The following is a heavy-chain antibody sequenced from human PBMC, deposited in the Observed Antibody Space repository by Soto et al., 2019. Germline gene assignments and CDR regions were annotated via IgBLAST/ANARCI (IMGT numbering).Heavy chain of an antibody. Sequence: SETLSLTCAVSGGSLSSSNWWTWVRQPPGKGLEWIGYIYYSDTGSAYYDPSLKSRVTISIDTSKYQFSLRLSSVTAADTAVYYCARHLSPYDILTGSFDPWGQGTLVTVSS. J-gene: IGHJ5*02. CDR1: GGSLSSSNW. CDR2: IYYSDTGSA. CDR3: ARHLSPYDILTGSFDP. D-gene: IGHD3-9*01. V-gene: IGHV4-4*02.